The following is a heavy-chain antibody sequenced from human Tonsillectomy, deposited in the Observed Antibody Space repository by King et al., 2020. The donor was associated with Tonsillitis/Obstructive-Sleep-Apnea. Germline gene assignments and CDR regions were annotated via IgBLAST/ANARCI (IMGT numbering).Heavy chain of an antibody. CDR2: ISYDEANE. V-gene: IGHV3-30*03. D-gene: IGHD1-1*01. Sequence: VQLVESGGGVVQPGSSLRLSCAASGFTFSHYGMHWLRQAPGKGLEWVAGISYDEANEYYADSVKGRFTISRDDSKETLYLRINSLRTDYTAVYYCARDNGTCPICRPVEYWSQGTLVVVSP. CDR3: ARDNGTCPICRPVEY. J-gene: IGHJ4*02. CDR1: GFTFSHYG.